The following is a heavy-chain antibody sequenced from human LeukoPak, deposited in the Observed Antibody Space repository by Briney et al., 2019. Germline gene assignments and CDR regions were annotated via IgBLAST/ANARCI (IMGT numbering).Heavy chain of an antibody. CDR3: ARDAPHIVLMVYAAGKYGMDV. CDR1: GFTFSSYS. D-gene: IGHD2-8*01. Sequence: GGSLRLSCAASGFTFSSYSMNWVRQAPGKGLEWVSFISSSSSYIYYADSVKGRFTISRDNAKNSLYLQMNSLRAEDTAVYYCARDAPHIVLMVYAAGKYGMDVWGQGTTVTVSS. CDR2: ISSSSSYI. J-gene: IGHJ6*02. V-gene: IGHV3-21*01.